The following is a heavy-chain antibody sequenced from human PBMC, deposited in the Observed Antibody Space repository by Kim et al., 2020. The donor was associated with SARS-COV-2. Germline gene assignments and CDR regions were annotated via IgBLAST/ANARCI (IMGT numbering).Heavy chain of an antibody. Sequence: AFQGQVTISADKSISTAYLQWSSLKASDTAMYYCARHFPGHDYGDYVDYWGQGTLVTVSS. D-gene: IGHD4-17*01. J-gene: IGHJ4*02. V-gene: IGHV5-51*01. CDR3: ARHFPGHDYGDYVDY.